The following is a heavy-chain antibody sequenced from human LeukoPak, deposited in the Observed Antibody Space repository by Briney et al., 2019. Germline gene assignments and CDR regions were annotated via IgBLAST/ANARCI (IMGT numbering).Heavy chain of an antibody. V-gene: IGHV4-34*01. CDR3: ARGQVAAARGYNWFDP. Sequence: SETPSLTCAVYGWSFNDHYWNWIRQPPGKGLEWIGEIKARGDTNFNPSLKSRVTISVDTSKSQFSLRFTSMIAADTAVYYCARGQVAAARGYNWFDPWGQGTLVTVSS. J-gene: IGHJ5*02. CDR2: IKARGDT. CDR1: GWSFNDHY. D-gene: IGHD2-2*01.